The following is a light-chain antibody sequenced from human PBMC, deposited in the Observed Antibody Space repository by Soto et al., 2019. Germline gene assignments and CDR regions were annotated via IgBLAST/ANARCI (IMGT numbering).Light chain of an antibody. CDR2: GAS. V-gene: IGKV3D-7*01. Sequence: EIVVPLSPRTLSMSPGERATLSCRASQSVSSSYLAWYQQKPGQAPRLLIYGASTRATGIPARFSGGGSDTEFTLTINSLQAEDVAVYYCQQYYTHPLTFGGGTKVDIK. CDR1: QSVSSSY. CDR3: QQYYTHPLT. J-gene: IGKJ4*01.